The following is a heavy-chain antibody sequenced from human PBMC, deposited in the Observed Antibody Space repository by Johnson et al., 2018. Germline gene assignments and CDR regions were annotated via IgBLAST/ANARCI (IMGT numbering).Heavy chain of an antibody. CDR3: AGPYGHDAFDI. CDR1: GFTISNYA. D-gene: IGHD3-16*01. J-gene: IGHJ3*02. V-gene: IGHV3-30*03. CDR2: ISYEGSVK. Sequence: QVQLVQSGGAVVQPGRSLRLSCEVSGFTISNYAMHWVRQAPGKGLEWVAVISYEGSVKYYADSVKGRFTISRDNSKNTLYLQMNSLRTEDTAVYYRAGPYGHDAFDIWGQGTMVTVSS.